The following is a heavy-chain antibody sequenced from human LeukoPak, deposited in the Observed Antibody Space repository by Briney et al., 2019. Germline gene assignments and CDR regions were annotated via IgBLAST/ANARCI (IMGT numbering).Heavy chain of an antibody. D-gene: IGHD3-22*01. CDR2: FYTSESS. J-gene: IGHJ4*02. CDR1: GGSISSYY. V-gene: IGHV4-4*07. Sequence: PSETLSLTCTVSGGSISSYYWSWIRQPAGKGLEWIGRFYTSESSNYNPSLKSRVTMSVDTSNNQFSLKLSSVTAADTAVYYCARDLYYYDSSGYPWGQGTLVTVSS. CDR3: ARDLYYYDSSGYP.